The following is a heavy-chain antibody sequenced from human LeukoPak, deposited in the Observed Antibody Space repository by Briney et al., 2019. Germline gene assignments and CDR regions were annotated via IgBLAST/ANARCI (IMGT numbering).Heavy chain of an antibody. CDR3: AATVTVTTGSTYYGMDV. D-gene: IGHD4-17*01. V-gene: IGHV1-58*01. CDR2: IAVGSDLI. Sequence: ASVKVSCKASGFTFTSSAVQWVRQARGQRLEWIGWIAVGSDLINYAQRFQDRVTITRDMSTNTVYMEVSSLRAEDTAMHYCAATVTVTTGSTYYGMDVWGQGTTVTVSS. CDR1: GFTFTSSA. J-gene: IGHJ6*02.